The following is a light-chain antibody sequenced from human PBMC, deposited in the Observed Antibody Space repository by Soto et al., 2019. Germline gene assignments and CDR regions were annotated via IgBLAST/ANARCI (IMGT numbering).Light chain of an antibody. CDR3: QQYANVITYT. Sequence: DIQMTQSPSSLSASVGDRVTITCQASQDISNYLNWYQQKPGKAPKLLIYDASILQTGVPSRFSGSGSGTEDTFPIISMQPEDVATYYCQQYANVITYTFGQGTKLEIK. V-gene: IGKV1-33*01. CDR1: QDISNY. CDR2: DAS. J-gene: IGKJ2*01.